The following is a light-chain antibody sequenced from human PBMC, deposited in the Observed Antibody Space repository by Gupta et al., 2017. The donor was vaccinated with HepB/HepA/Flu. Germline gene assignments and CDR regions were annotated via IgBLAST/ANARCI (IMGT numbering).Light chain of an antibody. V-gene: IGKV2-28*01. J-gene: IGKJ4*01. CDR2: LGS. CDR3: MQALQHPPT. CDR1: QSLLHSNGYNY. Sequence: VMNQSPLSLPVTPGKPASISCRSSQSLLHSNGYNYLDWYLQKPGQSPQLLIYLGSNRASGVPDRFSGSGSGTDFTLKISRVEAEDVGVYYCMQALQHPPTFGGGTKVEIK.